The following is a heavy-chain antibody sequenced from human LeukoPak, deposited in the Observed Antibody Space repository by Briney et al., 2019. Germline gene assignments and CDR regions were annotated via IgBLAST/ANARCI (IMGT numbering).Heavy chain of an antibody. V-gene: IGHV3-66*02. CDR2: IYGGGST. D-gene: IGHD5-12*01. J-gene: IGHJ4*02. CDR3: ARAGYSGYDYAY. Sequence: GGSLRLSCAASGFTVSSNDMSWVRQAPGKGLEWVSVIYGGGSTYYADSVKGRFTISRDNSKNTLYLQMNSLRAEDTAVYYCARAGYSGYDYAYWGQGTLVTVSS. CDR1: GFTVSSND.